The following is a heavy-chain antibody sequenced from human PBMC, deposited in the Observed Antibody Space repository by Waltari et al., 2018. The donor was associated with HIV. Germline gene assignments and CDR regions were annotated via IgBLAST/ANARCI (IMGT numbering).Heavy chain of an antibody. V-gene: IGHV3-30*04. CDR1: GFTFSTYS. Sequence: QVQLVESGGGVIQPGWSLRLSCAASGFTFSTYSMHWVRQAPGKGLEWVAVISYDGRDKISAETMKGRVIVSRDNSKNTLYLQMNSLGAEDTAVYYCARDRVAVGVYDGHDPFDIWGRGTMVTVSS. CDR2: ISYDGRDK. D-gene: IGHD1-26*01. J-gene: IGHJ3*02. CDR3: ARDRVAVGVYDGHDPFDI.